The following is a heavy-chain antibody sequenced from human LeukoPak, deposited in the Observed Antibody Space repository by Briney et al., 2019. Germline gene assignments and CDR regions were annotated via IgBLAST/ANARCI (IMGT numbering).Heavy chain of an antibody. V-gene: IGHV4-59*01. CDR1: GGSISSYY. J-gene: IGHJ4*02. CDR2: IYYSGST. D-gene: IGHD6-19*01. Sequence: PSETLSLTCTVSGGSISSYYWSWLRQPPGKGLEWLGYIYYSGSTNYNPSLKSRVTISVDTSKNQFSLKLSSVTAADTAVYYCARASPIAVAGIWADWGQGTLVTVSS. CDR3: ARASPIAVAGIWAD.